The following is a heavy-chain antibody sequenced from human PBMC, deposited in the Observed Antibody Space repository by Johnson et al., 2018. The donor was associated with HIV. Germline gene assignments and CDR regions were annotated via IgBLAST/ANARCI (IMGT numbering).Heavy chain of an antibody. D-gene: IGHD2-21*01. Sequence: VQLVESGGGLIQPGGSLRLSCKASGFSISSNYMSWVRQPPGKGLEWVSVFYSGSNTYSADSVAGRFTISRDYAKNSLYVQMNRLRAEDTAVYYCARLRWGSGDPLHDAFDVWGQGTMVTVSS. CDR3: ARLRWGSGDPLHDAFDV. CDR1: GFSISSNY. J-gene: IGHJ3*01. V-gene: IGHV3-53*03. CDR2: FYSGSNT.